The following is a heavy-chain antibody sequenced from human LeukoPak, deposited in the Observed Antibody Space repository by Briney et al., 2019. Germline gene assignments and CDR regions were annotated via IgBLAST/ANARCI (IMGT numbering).Heavy chain of an antibody. CDR1: GYTFTSYA. D-gene: IGHD3-9*01. CDR2: INAGNGNT. CDR3: ARGIRYFDWSLYYFDY. J-gene: IGHJ4*02. Sequence: GASVKVSCKASGYTFTSYAMHWVRQAPGQRLEWMGWINAGNGNTKYSQKFQGRVTITRDTSASTAYMELSSLRSEDTAVYYCARGIRYFDWSLYYFDYWGQGTLVTVSS. V-gene: IGHV1-3*01.